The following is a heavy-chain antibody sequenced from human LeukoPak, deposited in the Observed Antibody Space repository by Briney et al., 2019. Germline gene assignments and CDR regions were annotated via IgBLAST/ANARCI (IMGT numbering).Heavy chain of an antibody. CDR3: ARSPNPTVYAIDYYYYYYMDV. CDR2: IIPIFGTA. CDR1: GGTFSRYA. J-gene: IGHJ6*03. V-gene: IGHV1-69*05. Sequence: SVKVSCKASGGTFSRYAISWVRQAPGQGLEWMGGIIPIFGTANYVQKFQGRVTITTDESTSTAYMELSSLRSEDTAVYYCARSPNPTVYAIDYYYYYYMDVWGKGTTVTVSS. D-gene: IGHD2-8*01.